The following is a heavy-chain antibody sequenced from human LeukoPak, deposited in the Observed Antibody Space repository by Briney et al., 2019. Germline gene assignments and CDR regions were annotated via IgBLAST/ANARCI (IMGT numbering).Heavy chain of an antibody. Sequence: PGGSLRLSCAASGFTFSSYSMNWVRQAPGKGLEWVSYISSSSSTIYYADSVKGRFTISRDNAKNSLYLQMNSLGAEDTAVYYCAREVAGYCSSTSCYRPSLSRVDENWFDPWGQGTLVTVSS. D-gene: IGHD2-2*01. CDR1: GFTFSSYS. V-gene: IGHV3-48*04. CDR3: AREVAGYCSSTSCYRPSLSRVDENWFDP. CDR2: ISSSSSTI. J-gene: IGHJ5*02.